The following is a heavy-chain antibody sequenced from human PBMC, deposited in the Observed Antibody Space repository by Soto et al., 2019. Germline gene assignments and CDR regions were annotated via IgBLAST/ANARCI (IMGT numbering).Heavy chain of an antibody. D-gene: IGHD3-3*01. CDR3: ARTLRRSTNWFDP. J-gene: IGHJ5*02. CDR1: GGSISSVTYY. V-gene: IGHV4-31*03. Sequence: QVQLQESGPGLVKPSQTLSLTCTVSGGSISSVTYYWSWIRQHPGKGLEWIGYISYSGSTYYNPSLKRRVTISVDTSKNQFSLKLISVTAADTALYYCARTLRRSTNWFDPWGQGTLVTVSS. CDR2: ISYSGST.